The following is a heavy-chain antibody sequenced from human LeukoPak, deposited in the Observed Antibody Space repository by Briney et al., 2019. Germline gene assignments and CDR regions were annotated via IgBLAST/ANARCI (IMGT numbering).Heavy chain of an antibody. CDR1: GFTFTDYW. Sequence: GTLTLTCAASGFTFTDYWLHWVCQGQGQGLVLVWIVNIDKRGTSYEDSVKDRLTTFTVNANNTLYLQMISLIADATAVYYFARAGAYHFDNWGQGTLVTVSS. CDR3: ARAGAYHFDN. CDR2: VNIDKRGT. D-gene: IGHD3-16*01. J-gene: IGHJ4*02. V-gene: IGHV3-74*01.